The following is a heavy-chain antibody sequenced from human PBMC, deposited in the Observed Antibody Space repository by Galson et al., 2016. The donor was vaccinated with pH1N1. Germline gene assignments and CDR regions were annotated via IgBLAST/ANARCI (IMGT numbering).Heavy chain of an antibody. V-gene: IGHV1-69*13. J-gene: IGHJ4*02. CDR1: GGVFRSYA. D-gene: IGHD3-10*01. Sequence: SVKVSCKASGGVFRSYAISWVRQAPGQGLEWMGGIIALFGTTNYAQRFQGRVTITADESSNTVYMELSSLTSEDTAVYYCARETGYYYGLGGFDYWGQGTLVTVSS. CDR3: ARETGYYYGLGGFDY. CDR2: IIALFGTT.